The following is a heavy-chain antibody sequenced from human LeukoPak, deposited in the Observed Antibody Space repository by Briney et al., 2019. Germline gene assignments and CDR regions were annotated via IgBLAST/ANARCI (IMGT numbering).Heavy chain of an antibody. CDR1: GFTFSSYA. CDR2: ISYDGGNK. V-gene: IGHV3-30-3*01. Sequence: GGSLRLSCAASGFTFSSYAMHWVRQAPGKGLEWVAVISYDGGNKYYADSVKGRFTISRDNSKNTLYLQMNSLRAEDTAVYYCARVWGSYRSYFDYWGQGTLVTVSS. CDR3: ARVWGSYRSYFDY. J-gene: IGHJ4*02. D-gene: IGHD1-26*01.